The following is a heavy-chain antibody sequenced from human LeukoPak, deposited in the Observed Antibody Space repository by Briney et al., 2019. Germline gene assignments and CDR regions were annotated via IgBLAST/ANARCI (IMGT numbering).Heavy chain of an antibody. CDR1: GGPISCYY. J-gene: IGHJ5*02. D-gene: IGHD2-8*01. V-gene: IGHV4-59*01. CDR3: ARGSGMLYDSWFDP. CDR2: IYYSGST. Sequence: PSETLSLNLNGSGGPISCYYWSWIRQPPGKGLGWIGYIYYSGSTNYNPSLKSRVTISVDTSKDQFSLKLSSVTAADTAVYYCARGSGMLYDSWFDPWGQGTLVTVSS.